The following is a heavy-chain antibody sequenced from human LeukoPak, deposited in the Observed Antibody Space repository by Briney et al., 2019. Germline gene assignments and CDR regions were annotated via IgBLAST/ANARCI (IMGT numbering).Heavy chain of an antibody. V-gene: IGHV3-43*01. CDR1: GFTFDDCT. D-gene: IGHD5-24*01. Sequence: GGSLRLSCAASGFTFDDCTMHWVRQAPGKGLEWVSLISWDGGSTYYADSVKGRFTISRDNSKNSLYLQMNSLRTEDTALYYCAKAPTGGWLQFGFDYWGQGTLVTVSS. CDR2: ISWDGGST. CDR3: AKAPTGGWLQFGFDY. J-gene: IGHJ4*02.